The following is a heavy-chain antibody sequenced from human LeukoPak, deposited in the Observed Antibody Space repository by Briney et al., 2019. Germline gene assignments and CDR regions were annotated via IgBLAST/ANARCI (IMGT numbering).Heavy chain of an antibody. V-gene: IGHV3-48*02. CDR2: ISSSSTI. CDR1: GFTFSSYS. CDR3: ARGKYYFDY. J-gene: IGHJ4*02. Sequence: HPGGSLRLSCAASGFTFSSYSMNWVRQAPGKGLEWVSYISSSSTIYYADSVKGRFTISRDNAKNSLYLQMNSLRDEDTAVYYCARGKYYFDYWGQGTLVTVSS.